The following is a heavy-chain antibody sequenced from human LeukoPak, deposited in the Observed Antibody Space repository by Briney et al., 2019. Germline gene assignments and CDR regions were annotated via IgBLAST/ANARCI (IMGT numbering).Heavy chain of an antibody. CDR3: ARGRGGSYYGFDY. J-gene: IGHJ4*02. Sequence: PRGSLRLSCAASGFTFSNYVINWVRQAPGRGLEWISSISTGGGDTFYADSVKGRFTISRDNSKSTLYLQMNSLRAEDTAVYYCARGRGGSYYGFDYWGQGILVTVSS. CDR1: GFTFSNYV. CDR2: ISTGGGDT. V-gene: IGHV3-23*01. D-gene: IGHD1-26*01.